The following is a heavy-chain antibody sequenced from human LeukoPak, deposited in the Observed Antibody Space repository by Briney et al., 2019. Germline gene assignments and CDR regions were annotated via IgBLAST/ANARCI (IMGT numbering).Heavy chain of an antibody. CDR3: ARELGASGYYHRYIYYFDY. D-gene: IGHD3-3*01. J-gene: IGHJ4*02. CDR1: GGTFSSYA. V-gene: IGHV1-69*01. Sequence: SVKVSCKASGGTFSSYAISWVRQAPGQGLEWMGGIIPIFGTANYAQKFKGRVTITADESTSTAYMELSSLRSEDTAVYYCARELGASGYYHRYIYYFDYWGQGTLVTVSS. CDR2: IIPIFGTA.